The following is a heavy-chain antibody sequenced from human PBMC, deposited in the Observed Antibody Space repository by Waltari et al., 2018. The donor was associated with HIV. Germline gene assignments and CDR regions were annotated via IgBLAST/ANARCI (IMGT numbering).Heavy chain of an antibody. J-gene: IGHJ6*02. CDR2: INPKSDGT. D-gene: IGHD6-19*01. CDR1: GSPFTGYY. V-gene: IGHV1-2*02. Sequence: QVQLVQSGAEVKKPGASVKVSCKASGSPFTGYYMHWLRQAPGQGLEWMGWINPKSDGTNYAQKFQGRVTMTRDTSTSTAYMELSRLRSDDTALYYCARDRIAVTGSYYYGMDVWGQGTTVTVSS. CDR3: ARDRIAVTGSYYYGMDV.